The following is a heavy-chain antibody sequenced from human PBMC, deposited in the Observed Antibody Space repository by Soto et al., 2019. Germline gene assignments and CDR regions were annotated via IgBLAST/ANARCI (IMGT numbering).Heavy chain of an antibody. CDR3: ARARYYDWCFDL. J-gene: IGHJ4*02. CDR2: SYHSVSS. V-gene: IGHV4-30-2*01. CDR1: GGSISSGYYY. D-gene: IGHD3-9*01. Sequence: SETLSLTCSVSGGSISSGYYYCSWIRQPPGKGLEWIGYSYHSVSSYYNPSLQSRVTISVDRSKAQFYLTLTSVTAADTAVYFCARARYYDWCFDLGGLGAPVTV.